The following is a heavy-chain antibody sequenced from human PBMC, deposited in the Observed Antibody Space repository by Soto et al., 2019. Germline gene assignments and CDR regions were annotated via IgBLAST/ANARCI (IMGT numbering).Heavy chain of an antibody. CDR2: IKQDGSEK. J-gene: IGHJ2*01. CDR1: GFTFSSYW. CDR3: ARDGIAVADGYWYFDL. D-gene: IGHD6-19*01. Sequence: EVQLVESGGGLVQPGGSLRLSCAASGFTFSSYWMSWGRQAPGKGLEWVANIKQDGSEKYYVDSVKGRFTISRDNSKNSLYLQMNSLRAEDTAVYYCARDGIAVADGYWYFDLWGRGTLVTVSS. V-gene: IGHV3-7*01.